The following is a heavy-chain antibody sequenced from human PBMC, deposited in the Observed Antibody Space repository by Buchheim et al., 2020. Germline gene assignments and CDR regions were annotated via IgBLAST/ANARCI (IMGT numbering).Heavy chain of an antibody. J-gene: IGHJ2*01. CDR2: VLHNGNT. Sequence: QVQLQESGPGLVKPSETLSLTCTVSGGSISSYYWSWIRQPPGRGLEWIGYVLHNGNTHYNPSLNSRLSMSVDTSSNQFSFKLSSVTAADTAVYYCARENWERPPHWYFDLWGRGTL. CDR3: ARENWERPPHWYFDL. CDR1: GGSISSYY. V-gene: IGHV4-59*01. D-gene: IGHD3-16*01.